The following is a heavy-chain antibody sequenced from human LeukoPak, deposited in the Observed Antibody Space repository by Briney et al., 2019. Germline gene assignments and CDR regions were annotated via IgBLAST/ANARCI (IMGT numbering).Heavy chain of an antibody. Sequence: ASVTVSCKASGYTFTSYDINWVRQAPGQGLEWLGWMNPNSGNTGYAQKFQGRVTMTRNTSISTAYMELSSLRSEDTAVYYCARERVSSGWTIYYYYYYGMDVWGQGTTVTVSS. J-gene: IGHJ6*02. CDR2: MNPNSGNT. D-gene: IGHD6-19*01. V-gene: IGHV1-8*01. CDR1: GYTFTSYD. CDR3: ARERVSSGWTIYYYYYYGMDV.